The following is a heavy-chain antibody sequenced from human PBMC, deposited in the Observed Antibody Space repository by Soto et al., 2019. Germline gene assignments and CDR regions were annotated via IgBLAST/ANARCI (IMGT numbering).Heavy chain of an antibody. D-gene: IGHD2-8*02. CDR2: IYYSGST. Sequence: SETLSLTCTVSGGSISGDGNYWSWIRQLPGRGLEWIGYIYYSGSTYYNPSLKSRVTISVDPSKNQFSLKLTSVTAADTAVYYCARDKITGLFYYWGQGTLVTVSS. CDR1: GGSISGDGNY. J-gene: IGHJ4*02. CDR3: ARDKITGLFYY. V-gene: IGHV4-31*03.